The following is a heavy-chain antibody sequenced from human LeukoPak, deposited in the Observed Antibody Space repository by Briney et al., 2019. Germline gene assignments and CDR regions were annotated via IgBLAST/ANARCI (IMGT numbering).Heavy chain of an antibody. D-gene: IGHD3-10*01. J-gene: IGHJ6*03. V-gene: IGHV1-46*01. Sequence: ASVKVSCKASGYTFTSYYMHWVRQAPGQGLEWMGIINPRGGSTSYAQKFQGRVTMTRDMSTSTVYMELSSLRSEDTAVYYCARSEVWFYYYYYYYMDVWGKGTTVTVSS. CDR3: ARSEVWFYYYYYYYMDV. CDR1: GYTFTSYY. CDR2: INPRGGST.